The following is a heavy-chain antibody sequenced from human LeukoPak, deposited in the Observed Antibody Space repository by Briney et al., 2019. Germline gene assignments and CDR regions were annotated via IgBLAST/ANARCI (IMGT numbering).Heavy chain of an antibody. CDR3: ARGSWGNYDFWSGYLVPLDY. V-gene: IGHV4-30-2*05. Sequence: SETLSLTCTVSGGSISSGGYYWSWIRQPPGKGLEWIGYIYHSGSTYYNPSLKSRVTISVDTSKNQFSLKLSSVTAADTAVYYCARGSWGNYDFWSGYLVPLDYWGQGTLVTVSS. J-gene: IGHJ4*02. CDR1: GGSISSGGYY. D-gene: IGHD3-3*01. CDR2: IYHSGST.